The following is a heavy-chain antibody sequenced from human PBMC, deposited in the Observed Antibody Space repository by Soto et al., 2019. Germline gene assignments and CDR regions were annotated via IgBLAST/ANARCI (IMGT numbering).Heavy chain of an antibody. CDR1: GGTFSSYT. Sequence: QVQLVQSGAEVKKPGSSVKVSCKASGGTFSSYTISWVRQAPGQGLEWMGRIIPILGIANYAQKFEGRVTITADKSTSTAYMELSSLRSEDTAVYYCAREGCGGDCHTTIDDAFDIWGQGTIVTVSS. CDR2: IIPILGIA. J-gene: IGHJ3*02. V-gene: IGHV1-69*08. D-gene: IGHD2-21*02. CDR3: AREGCGGDCHTTIDDAFDI.